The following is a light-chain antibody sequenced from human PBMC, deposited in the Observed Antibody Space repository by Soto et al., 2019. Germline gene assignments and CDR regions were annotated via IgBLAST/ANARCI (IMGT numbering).Light chain of an antibody. J-gene: IGLJ2*01. CDR2: EVS. CDR3: SSYTSSSTLV. CDR1: SSDVGGYNY. Sequence: QSALTQPASVSGSPGHSITISCTRTSSDVGGYNYVSWYQQHPGKAPKLMIYEVSNRPSGVSNRFSGSKSGNTASLTISGLQAEDEADYYCSSYTSSSTLVVGGGTKLTVL. V-gene: IGLV2-14*01.